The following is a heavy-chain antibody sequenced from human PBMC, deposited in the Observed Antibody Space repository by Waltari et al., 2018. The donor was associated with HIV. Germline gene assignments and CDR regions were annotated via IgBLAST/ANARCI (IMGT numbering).Heavy chain of an antibody. CDR2: IFWDDDK. D-gene: IGHD2-21*01. J-gene: IGHJ6*02. CDR3: VHNPFCGHSHRYYYYCYGLDV. Sequence: QITLKESGPALVKPTQTLTLTCAFSGFSLTTSGVGVSWIRQPPGKALEWLGIIFWDDDKRYSPSLKSRLTITKDTSRNQVVLTMTNMDPADTGTYYCVHNPFCGHSHRYYYYCYGLDVWGPGTPVSVSS. V-gene: IGHV2-5*02. CDR1: GFSLTTSGVG.